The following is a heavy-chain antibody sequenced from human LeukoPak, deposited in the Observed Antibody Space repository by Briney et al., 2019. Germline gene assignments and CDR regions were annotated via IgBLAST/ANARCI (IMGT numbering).Heavy chain of an antibody. CDR3: ARDTTYYYDSSGYPTFDY. Sequence: SVKVSCKASGGTFSSYAIIWVRQAPGQGLEWMGRIIPILGIANYAQKFQGRVTITADKSTSTAYMELSSLRSEDTAVYHCARDTTYYYDSSGYPTFDYWGQGTLVTVSS. CDR2: IIPILGIA. CDR1: GGTFSSYA. D-gene: IGHD3-22*01. J-gene: IGHJ4*02. V-gene: IGHV1-69*04.